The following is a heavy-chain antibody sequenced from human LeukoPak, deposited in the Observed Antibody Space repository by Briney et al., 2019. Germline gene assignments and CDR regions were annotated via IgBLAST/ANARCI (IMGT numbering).Heavy chain of an antibody. CDR1: GGSFSGYY. V-gene: IGHV3-7*01. D-gene: IGHD3-22*01. CDR3: ASGNGRSGYAPAHY. CDR2: IKQDGSEK. Sequence: PSETLSLTCAVYGGSFSGYYWSWIRQPPRKGLEWVANIKQDGSEKYYVDSVKGRFTISRDNAKNSLYLQMNSLGAEDTAVYYCASGNGRSGYAPAHYWGQGTLVTVSS. J-gene: IGHJ4*02.